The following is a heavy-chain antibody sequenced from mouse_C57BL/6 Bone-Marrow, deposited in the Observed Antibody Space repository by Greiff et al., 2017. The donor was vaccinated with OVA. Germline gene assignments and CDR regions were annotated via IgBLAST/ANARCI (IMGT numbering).Heavy chain of an antibody. CDR1: GYTFTSYW. J-gene: IGHJ3*01. CDR2: IYPGNSDT. CDR3: TRRVVATGGPWFAY. Sequence: VQLQQSGTVLARPGASVKMSCKTSGYTFTSYWMHWVKQRPGQGLEWIGAIYPGNSDTSYNQKFKGKAKLTAVTSASTAYMELSSLTKEDSAVYYCTRRVVATGGPWFAYWGQGTLVTVSA. V-gene: IGHV1-5*01. D-gene: IGHD1-1*01.